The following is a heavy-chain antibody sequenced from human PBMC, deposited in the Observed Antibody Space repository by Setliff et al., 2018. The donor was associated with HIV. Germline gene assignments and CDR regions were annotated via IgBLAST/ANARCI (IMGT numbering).Heavy chain of an antibody. V-gene: IGHV5-51*01. CDR2: IYPGDSDN. CDR1: GYRFTTYW. J-gene: IGHJ6*03. CDR3: ARHTRQLEFLEWLSPHYYHYYYMDV. D-gene: IGHD3-3*01. Sequence: GESLKISCMGSGYRFTTYWIGWVRQMPGKGLEWMGIIYPGDSDNRYSPSFQGQVTISADKSISTAYLQWSSLKASDTAMYYCARHTRQLEFLEWLSPHYYHYYYMDVWGQGTTVTVSS.